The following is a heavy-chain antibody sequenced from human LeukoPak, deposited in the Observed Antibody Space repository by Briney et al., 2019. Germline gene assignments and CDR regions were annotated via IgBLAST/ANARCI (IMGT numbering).Heavy chain of an antibody. CDR1: GGSISSYSYY. Sequence: PSETLSLTCTVSGGSISSYSYYWDWIRQPPGKGLEWIGSIYYSGSTYYNPSLKSRVTISVDTSKNQFSLKLSSVTAADTAVYYCTRTSITMMGYYFDYWGQGTLVTVSS. V-gene: IGHV4-39*07. J-gene: IGHJ4*02. CDR2: IYYSGST. D-gene: IGHD3-22*01. CDR3: TRTSITMMGYYFDY.